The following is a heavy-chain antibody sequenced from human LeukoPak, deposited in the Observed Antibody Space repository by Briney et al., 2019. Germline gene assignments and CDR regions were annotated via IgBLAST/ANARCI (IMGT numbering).Heavy chain of an antibody. Sequence: ASVKVFCKASGYTFTGYYMHWVRQAPGQGLEWMGWINPNSGGTNYAQKFQGRVTMTRDTSISTAYMELSRLRSDDTAVYYCARDFSYSSSSDNYWGQGTLVTVSS. J-gene: IGHJ4*02. CDR2: INPNSGGT. CDR3: ARDFSYSSSSDNY. V-gene: IGHV1-2*02. CDR1: GYTFTGYY. D-gene: IGHD6-13*01.